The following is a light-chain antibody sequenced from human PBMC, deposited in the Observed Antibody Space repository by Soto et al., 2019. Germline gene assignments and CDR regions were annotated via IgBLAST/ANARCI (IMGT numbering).Light chain of an antibody. V-gene: IGKV3-15*01. Sequence: EIVMTQSPATLSVSPGERATLSCRASQTIGSNLAWYQQKPSQPPRLLIYDASTRATDIPARFTGSGSGTELTLTISSLQSEDFAVYYCQQYNNWPPTWTFGQGTKVDIK. CDR2: DAS. CDR3: QQYNNWPPTWT. J-gene: IGKJ1*01. CDR1: QTIGSN.